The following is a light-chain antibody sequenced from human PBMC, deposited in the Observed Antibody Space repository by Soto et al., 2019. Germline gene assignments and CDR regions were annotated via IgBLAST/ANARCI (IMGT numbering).Light chain of an antibody. CDR2: RSN. V-gene: IGLV1-47*01. CDR1: RSNIGNNY. Sequence: QSVLTQPPSASGTPGQSVTISCSGSRSNIGNNYVHWYQQLPGTAPKLLIYRSNQRPSGVPDRFSGSKSGTSACLAISGLRSEDEADYHCAAWDDSLSGWVFGGGTKVTVL. J-gene: IGLJ3*02. CDR3: AAWDDSLSGWV.